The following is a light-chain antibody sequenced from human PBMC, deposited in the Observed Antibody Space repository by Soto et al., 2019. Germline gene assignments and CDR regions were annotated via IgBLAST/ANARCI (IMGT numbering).Light chain of an antibody. CDR2: GAS. CDR3: QQYGSSPLT. J-gene: IGKJ4*01. CDR1: QSVSSNY. V-gene: IGKV3-20*01. Sequence: EIVLTQSPGTLSLSPGERATLSCRASQSVSSNYLAWYQQKPGQAPRIVIYGASSRASDIPDRFSGSGSGTDFTLTISRLEPEDFAVYYCQQYGSSPLTLGGGTKVEIK.